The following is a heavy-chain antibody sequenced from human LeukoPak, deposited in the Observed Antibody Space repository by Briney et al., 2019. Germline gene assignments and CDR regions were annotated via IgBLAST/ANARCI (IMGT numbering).Heavy chain of an antibody. D-gene: IGHD6-19*01. J-gene: IGHJ6*04. Sequence: GGSLRLSCAASGFTFDDYGMSWVRQAPGKGLEWVSGINWSGGSAGYADSVKGRFTISRDNAKNSLYLQMNSLRAEDTAVYYCARVVAYSSGWHAGMDVWGKGTTVTVSS. V-gene: IGHV3-20*04. CDR1: GFTFDDYG. CDR2: INWSGGSA. CDR3: ARVVAYSSGWHAGMDV.